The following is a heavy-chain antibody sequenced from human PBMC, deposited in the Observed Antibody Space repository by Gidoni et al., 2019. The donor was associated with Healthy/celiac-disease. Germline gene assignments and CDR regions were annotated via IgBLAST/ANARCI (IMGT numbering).Heavy chain of an antibody. Sequence: EVQLLESGGGLVQPGGSLRRPCAASGFTCSSYAMSWVRQAPGKGLECVSSISGSGGSTYYADSVKGRFTISRDNSKNTLYLQMNSLRAEDTAVYYCAKGGLHLGELSRYFDYWGQGTLVTVSS. D-gene: IGHD3-16*02. CDR3: AKGGLHLGELSRYFDY. CDR1: GFTCSSYA. CDR2: ISGSGGST. V-gene: IGHV3-23*01. J-gene: IGHJ4*02.